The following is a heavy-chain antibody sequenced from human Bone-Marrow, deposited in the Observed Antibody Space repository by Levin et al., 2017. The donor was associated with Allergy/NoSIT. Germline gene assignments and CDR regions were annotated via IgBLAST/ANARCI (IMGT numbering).Heavy chain of an antibody. D-gene: IGHD2-2*01. CDR3: ARDNCSSTSCYSWFDP. Sequence: ASVKVSCKASGYTFTSYDINWVRQATGQGLEWMGWMNPNSGNTGYAQKFQGRVTMTRNTSISTAYMELSSLRSEDTAVYYCARDNCSSTSCYSWFDPWGQGTLVTVSS. CDR1: GYTFTSYD. CDR2: MNPNSGNT. J-gene: IGHJ5*02. V-gene: IGHV1-8*01.